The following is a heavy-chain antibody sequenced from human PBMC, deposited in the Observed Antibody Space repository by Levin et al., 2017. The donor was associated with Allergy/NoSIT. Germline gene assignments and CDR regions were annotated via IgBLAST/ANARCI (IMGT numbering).Heavy chain of an antibody. D-gene: IGHD6-13*01. CDR2: ISWNSGTI. Sequence: SLKISCAASGFTFDDYAMHWVRQAPGKGLEWVSGISWNSGTIDYADSVKGRFTISRDNAKNSLYLQMNSLRAEDTALYYCAKGQYSSSKNPLDYWGQGTLVTVSS. J-gene: IGHJ4*02. CDR1: GFTFDDYA. V-gene: IGHV3-9*01. CDR3: AKGQYSSSKNPLDY.